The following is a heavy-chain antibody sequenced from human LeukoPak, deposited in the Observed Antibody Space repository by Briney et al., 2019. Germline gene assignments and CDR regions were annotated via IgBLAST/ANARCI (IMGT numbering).Heavy chain of an antibody. CDR1: GFTFSDYW. V-gene: IGHV3-7*03. CDR2: IKQDGNEK. D-gene: IGHD6-6*01. Sequence: GGSLRPSCVASGFTFSDYWMTWVRQAPGTGLEWVANIKQDGNEKYYVDSVKGRFTISRDNAKNSLYLQINSLRAEDTAVYYCARSSYSSSSSVWGQGTMVTVSS. CDR3: ARSSYSSSSSV. J-gene: IGHJ3*01.